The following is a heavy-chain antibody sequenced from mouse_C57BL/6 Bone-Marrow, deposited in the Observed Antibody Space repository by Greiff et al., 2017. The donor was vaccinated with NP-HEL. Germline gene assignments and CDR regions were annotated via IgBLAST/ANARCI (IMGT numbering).Heavy chain of an antibody. Sequence: EVQLQQSGTVLARPGASVKMSCKTSGYTFTSYWMHWVKQRPGQGLEWIGAIYPGNSDSSYNQKFKGKAKLTAVTSASTAYMELSSLTNEDSAVYYCARRRRYCGSSPFAYWGQGTLVTVSA. D-gene: IGHD1-1*01. CDR2: IYPGNSDS. CDR1: GYTFTSYW. J-gene: IGHJ3*01. CDR3: ARRRRYCGSSPFAY. V-gene: IGHV1-5*01.